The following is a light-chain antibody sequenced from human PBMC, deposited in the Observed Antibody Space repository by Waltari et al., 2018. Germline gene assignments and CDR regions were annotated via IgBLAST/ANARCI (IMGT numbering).Light chain of an antibody. J-gene: IGLJ2*01. Sequence: QSALTQPPSVSGSPGQSVTISCTGTSIDIRDENHVSWFQQYPGKAPKVIMFAASERPSGVPNRFSGSKSGNTASLTISGLQSEDESHYFCCSYAGQFTWVFGGGTKLTVL. CDR1: SIDIRDENH. CDR2: AAS. V-gene: IGLV2-11*01. CDR3: CSYAGQFTWV.